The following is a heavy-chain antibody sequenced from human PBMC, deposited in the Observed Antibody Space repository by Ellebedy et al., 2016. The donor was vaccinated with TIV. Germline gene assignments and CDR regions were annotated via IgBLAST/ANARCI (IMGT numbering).Heavy chain of an antibody. CDR3: ARTSTMVRGALDY. J-gene: IGHJ4*02. CDR2: FHYSGTT. Sequence: GSLRLXCTVSDGSIRSYHWSWIRQSPGKGLEWIGYFHYSGTTNYNPSLKSRLSIPVDTSKNQFSLNLSSVTAADTGVYYCARTSTMVRGALDYWGQGTLVTVSS. D-gene: IGHD3-10*01. CDR1: DGSIRSYH. V-gene: IGHV4-59*01.